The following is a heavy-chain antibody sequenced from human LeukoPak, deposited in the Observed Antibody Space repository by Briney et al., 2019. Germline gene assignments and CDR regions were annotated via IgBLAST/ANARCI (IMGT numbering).Heavy chain of an antibody. D-gene: IGHD3-9*01. Sequence: GGTLRLSCAASGFTFSSYGMSWVRQAPGKGLEWVSAISGSGGSTYYADSVKGRFTISRDNAKNSLFLQLTSLRAEDTAVYYCVTETGWLFDFWGQGILVTVSS. CDR1: GFTFSSYG. CDR2: ISGSGGST. V-gene: IGHV3-23*01. J-gene: IGHJ4*02. CDR3: VTETGWLFDF.